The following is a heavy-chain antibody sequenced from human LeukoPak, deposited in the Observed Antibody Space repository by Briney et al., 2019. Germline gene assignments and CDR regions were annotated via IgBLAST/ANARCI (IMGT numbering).Heavy chain of an antibody. D-gene: IGHD5-12*01. CDR1: GYTFTSYD. Sequence: ASVKVSCKASGYTFTSYDINWVRQATGQGLEWMGWMNPNSGNTGYAQKFQGRVTMTRNTSISTAYMELRSLRSDDTAVYYCARDKSAIVATPGHWGQGTLVTVSS. J-gene: IGHJ4*02. V-gene: IGHV1-8*01. CDR3: ARDKSAIVATPGH. CDR2: MNPNSGNT.